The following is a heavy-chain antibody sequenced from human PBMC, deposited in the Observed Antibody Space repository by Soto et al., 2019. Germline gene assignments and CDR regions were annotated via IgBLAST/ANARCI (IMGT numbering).Heavy chain of an antibody. Sequence: SETLSLTCSISGGSMRGYHWNWIRQTPGKGVEWFGYLHNSGNPTYSSSLKSRVTISVEMSEKQSSLKLASVIAADTAVYWCARDPVDGYAFFDSWGQG. V-gene: IGHV4-59*01. D-gene: IGHD5-12*01. J-gene: IGHJ5*02. CDR1: GGSMRGYH. CDR3: ARDPVDGYAFFDS. CDR2: LHNSGNP.